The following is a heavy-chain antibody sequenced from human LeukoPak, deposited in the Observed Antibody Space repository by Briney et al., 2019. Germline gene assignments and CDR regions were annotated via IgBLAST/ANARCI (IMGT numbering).Heavy chain of an antibody. D-gene: IGHD6-6*01. CDR1: GGSISSYY. V-gene: IGHV4-4*07. CDR3: ARTGSSSLYYYGMDV. J-gene: IGHJ6*02. CDR2: IYTSGST. Sequence: SETLSLTCTVSGGSISSYYWSWIRQPAGKGLEWIGRIYTSGSTNYNPSLKSRVTMSVDTSKNQFSLKLSSVTAADTAVHYCARTGSSSLYYYGMDVWGQGTTVTVSS.